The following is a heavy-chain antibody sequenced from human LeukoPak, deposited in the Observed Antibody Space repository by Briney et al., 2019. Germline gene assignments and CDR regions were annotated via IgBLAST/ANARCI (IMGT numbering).Heavy chain of an antibody. Sequence: SETLSLTCTVSGGSSSSSSYYWGWIRQPPGKGLEWIGSIYYSGSTYYNPSLKSRVTISVDTSKNQLSLKLSSVTAADTAVYYCARAPGYYFDYWGQGTLVTVSS. CDR2: IYYSGST. J-gene: IGHJ4*02. CDR3: ARAPGYYFDY. D-gene: IGHD3-10*01. V-gene: IGHV4-39*07. CDR1: GGSSSSSSYY.